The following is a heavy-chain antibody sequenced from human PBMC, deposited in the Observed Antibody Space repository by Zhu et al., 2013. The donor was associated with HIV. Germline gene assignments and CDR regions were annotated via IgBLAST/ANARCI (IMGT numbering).Heavy chain of an antibody. CDR1: GYTFTNYA. CDR2: INAGNGDT. J-gene: IGHJ4*02. V-gene: IGHV1-3*01. CDR3: ARAPLGSGYLGY. D-gene: IGHD3-22*01. Sequence: QVQLVQSGAEVKKPGASVRVSCKASGYTFTNYAMHWVRQAPGQRLEWMGWINAGNGDTKYSQKFQGRGTITRDTPASTAYMELSSLRSEDTAVYFCARAPLGSGYLGYWGQGNPGHRLL.